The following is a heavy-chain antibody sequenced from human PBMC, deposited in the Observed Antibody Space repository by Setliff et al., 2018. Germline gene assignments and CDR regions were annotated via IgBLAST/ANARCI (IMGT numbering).Heavy chain of an antibody. CDR2: IYTDGST. J-gene: IGHJ6*03. Sequence: TLSLTCTVSGDSLSRAKYYWSWIRQSAGKGLECLGRIYTDGSTKYNPSLNSRVTLLIDTAKNQISLRLSSVTAADTAVYFCARVTGFSYMDVWGKGTTVTVS. D-gene: IGHD3-3*01. CDR3: ARVTGFSYMDV. V-gene: IGHV4-61*02. CDR1: GDSLSRAKYY.